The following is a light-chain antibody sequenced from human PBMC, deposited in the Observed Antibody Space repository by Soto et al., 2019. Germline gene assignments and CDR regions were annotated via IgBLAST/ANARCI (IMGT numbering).Light chain of an antibody. CDR1: QSISSW. Sequence: DIHMTQSPSTLSSSVGDGFAITCRSSQSISSWLAWYQQKPGKAPKLLIYKASTLESGVPSRFSGSGSAAEFTLTISSLQPDDFETYYCQQYNSDSRTFGQGTKVDIK. J-gene: IGKJ1*01. V-gene: IGKV1-5*03. CDR3: QQYNSDSRT. CDR2: KAS.